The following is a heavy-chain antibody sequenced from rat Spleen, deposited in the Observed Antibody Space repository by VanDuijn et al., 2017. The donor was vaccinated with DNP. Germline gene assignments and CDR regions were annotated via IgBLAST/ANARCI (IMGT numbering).Heavy chain of an antibody. CDR3: ARQTGSYAMDA. CDR2: ISTSGSRT. D-gene: IGHD5-1*01. J-gene: IGHJ4*01. CDR1: GFTFSNYY. Sequence: EVQLVESGGGLVQPGRSLKLSCAASGFTFSNYYMAWVRQAPKKGLEWVATISTSGSRTYYPDSVKGRFTISRDNAKSSLYLQMNSLKSEDTATYYCARQTGSYAMDAWGQGTSVTVSS. V-gene: IGHV5-25*01.